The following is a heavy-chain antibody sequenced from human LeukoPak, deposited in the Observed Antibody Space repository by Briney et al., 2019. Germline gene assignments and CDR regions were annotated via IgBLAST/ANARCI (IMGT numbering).Heavy chain of an antibody. J-gene: IGHJ5*02. D-gene: IGHD3-3*01. CDR3: ARDGYDFWSGYYSPHNWFDP. V-gene: IGHV1-2*02. CDR2: INPNSGGT. CDR1: GYTFTGYY. Sequence: GASVKVSCKASGYTFTGYYMHWVRQAPGQGLEWMGWINPNSGGTNYAQKFQGRVTMTRDTSISTAYMELSRLRSDDTAVYYCARDGYDFWSGYYSPHNWFDPWGQVTLVTVSS.